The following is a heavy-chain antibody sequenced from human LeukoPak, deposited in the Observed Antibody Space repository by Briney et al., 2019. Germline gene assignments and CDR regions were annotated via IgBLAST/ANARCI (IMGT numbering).Heavy chain of an antibody. CDR3: ARLYGYSGYSDY. D-gene: IGHD5-12*01. V-gene: IGHV4-59*05. Sequence: SETLSLTCTVSGGSISSYYWSWIRQPPGKGLEWIGSLYYSGSTFYNPSLRGRVTISVDTSKSQFSLKLSSVTAADTAVYYCARLYGYSGYSDYWGQGTLVTVSS. CDR2: LYYSGST. J-gene: IGHJ4*02. CDR1: GGSISSYY.